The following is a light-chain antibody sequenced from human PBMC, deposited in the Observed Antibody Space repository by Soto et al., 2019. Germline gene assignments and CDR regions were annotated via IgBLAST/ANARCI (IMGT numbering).Light chain of an antibody. J-gene: IGLJ2*01. V-gene: IGLV2-23*02. CDR2: EVT. CDR3: CSYAGSSTFVV. Sequence: QSALTQPASVSGSPGQSITISCTGTSSDVGSYNLVSWYRQHPGKSPKLMIYEVTKRPSGISNRFSGSKSVNTASLTISGLQAEDEADYYCCSYAGSSTFVVFGGGTKVTVL. CDR1: SSDVGSYNL.